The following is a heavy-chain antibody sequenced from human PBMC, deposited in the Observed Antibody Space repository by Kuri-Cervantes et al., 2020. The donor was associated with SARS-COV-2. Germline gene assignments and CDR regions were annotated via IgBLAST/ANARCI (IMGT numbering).Heavy chain of an antibody. V-gene: IGHV4-34*01. CDR1: GFTFSSYS. CDR2: INHNGST. Sequence: ESLKISCAASGFTFSSYSMNWVRQAPGKGLEWIGEINHNGSTNYNPSLKSRVTISVDTSKNQFSLKLSSVTAADTAVYYCARDIFSGDGYNYYYYYGMDVWGQGTTVTVSS. D-gene: IGHD5-24*01. J-gene: IGHJ6*02. CDR3: ARDIFSGDGYNYYYYYGMDV.